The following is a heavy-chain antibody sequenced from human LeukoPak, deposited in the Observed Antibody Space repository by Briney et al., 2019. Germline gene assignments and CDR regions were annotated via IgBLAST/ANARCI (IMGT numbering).Heavy chain of an antibody. Sequence: GGSLRLSCAASGFTFDDYAMHWVRHAPGKGLEWVSLISGDGGSTYYADSVKGRFTISRDNSKNSLYLHMNSLRTEDTALYYCAKDTAVAGIVYWFDPWGQGTLVTVSS. CDR1: GFTFDDYA. V-gene: IGHV3-43*02. CDR2: ISGDGGST. CDR3: AKDTAVAGIVYWFDP. D-gene: IGHD6-19*01. J-gene: IGHJ5*02.